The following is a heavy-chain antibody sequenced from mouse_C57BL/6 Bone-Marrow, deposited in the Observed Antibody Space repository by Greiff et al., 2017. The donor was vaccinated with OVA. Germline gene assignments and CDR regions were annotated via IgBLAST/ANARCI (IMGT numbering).Heavy chain of an antibody. CDR2: IDPETGGT. Sequence: HVQLQQSGAELVRPGASVTLSCKASGYTFTDYEMHWVKQTPVHGLEWIGAIDPETGGTAYNQKFKGKAILTADKSSSTAYMELRSLTSEDSAVYYCTRGYSNYYAMDYWGQGTSVTVSS. J-gene: IGHJ4*01. CDR3: TRGYSNYYAMDY. CDR1: GYTFTDYE. V-gene: IGHV1-15*01. D-gene: IGHD2-5*01.